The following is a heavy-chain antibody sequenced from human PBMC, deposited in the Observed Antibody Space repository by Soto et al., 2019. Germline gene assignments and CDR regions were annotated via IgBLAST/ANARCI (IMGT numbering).Heavy chain of an antibody. CDR3: ARVSLAVAGTLAKYYYGMDV. Sequence: TSETLSLTCTVSGGSISSGGYYWSWIRQHPGKGLEWIGYIYYSGSTYYNPSLKSRVTISVDTSKNQFSLKLSSVTAADTAVYYCARVSLAVAGTLAKYYYGMDVWGQGTTVTVSS. CDR1: GGSISSGGYY. V-gene: IGHV4-31*03. J-gene: IGHJ6*02. D-gene: IGHD6-19*01. CDR2: IYYSGST.